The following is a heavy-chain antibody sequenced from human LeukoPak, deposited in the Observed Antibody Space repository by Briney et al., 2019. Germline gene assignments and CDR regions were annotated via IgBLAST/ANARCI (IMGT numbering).Heavy chain of an antibody. D-gene: IGHD6-19*01. CDR2: INPNSGDT. J-gene: IGHJ3*02. CDR1: GYIFTGYY. CDR3: ARFGLGKHIEVAGIPFDI. V-gene: IGHV1-2*02. Sequence: ASVKVSCKASGYIFTGYYMHWVRQAPGQGLEWMGWINPNSGDTNYAQKFQGRGTMTRDTSISTAYMELSRLRSDDTAVYYCARFGLGKHIEVAGIPFDIWGRGTMVTVSS.